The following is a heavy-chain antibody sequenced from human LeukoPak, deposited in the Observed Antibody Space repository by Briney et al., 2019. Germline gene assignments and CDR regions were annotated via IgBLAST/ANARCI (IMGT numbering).Heavy chain of an antibody. Sequence: GGSLRLSCAGSGFTFTGYWMHWVRQAPGKGLVRISRIYSDGRSLTYADSVMGRFTISRDNAKNMLYLQMNSLRAEDTAVYYCARGRGLGELAVASFDSWGQGTLVTVSS. J-gene: IGHJ4*02. CDR1: GFTFTGYW. D-gene: IGHD6-19*01. CDR2: IYSDGRSL. CDR3: ARGRGLGELAVASFDS. V-gene: IGHV3-74*03.